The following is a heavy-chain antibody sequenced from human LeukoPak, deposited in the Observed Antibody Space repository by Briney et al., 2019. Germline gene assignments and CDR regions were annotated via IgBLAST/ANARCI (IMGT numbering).Heavy chain of an antibody. Sequence: SETLSLTCTVSGGSISSYYWSWIRQPPGKGLEWIGYIYYSGSTNYNPSLKSRVTISVDTSKNQFSLKLSSVTAADTAVYYCAASYSSPSVFDYWGQGTLVTVSS. CDR1: GGSISSYY. D-gene: IGHD6-6*01. J-gene: IGHJ4*02. V-gene: IGHV4-59*01. CDR3: AASYSSPSVFDY. CDR2: IYYSGST.